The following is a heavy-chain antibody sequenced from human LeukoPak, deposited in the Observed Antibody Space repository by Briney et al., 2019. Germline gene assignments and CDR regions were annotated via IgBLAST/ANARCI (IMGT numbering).Heavy chain of an antibody. D-gene: IGHD4-23*01. CDR2: IRSKADGGTT. CDR3: TPYGGYYLDAFDI. J-gene: IGHJ3*02. V-gene: IGHV3-49*04. Sequence: TGGSLRLSCTASGFTFGDYAMSWVRQAPGKGLECVGFIRSKADGGTTEYAASVEGRFTISRDDSKSIAYLQMNSLKTDDTGVYYCTPYGGYYLDAFDIWGQGTKVSVSS. CDR1: GFTFGDYA.